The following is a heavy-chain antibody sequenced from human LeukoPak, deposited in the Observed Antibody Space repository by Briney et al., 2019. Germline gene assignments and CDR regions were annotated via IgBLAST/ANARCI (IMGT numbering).Heavy chain of an antibody. J-gene: IGHJ5*02. V-gene: IGHV1-69*05. CDR3: ARDGEDSSGWYLANWFDP. Sequence: SVKVSCKASGGTFSSYAISWVRQAPGQGLEWMGRIIPIFGTANHAQKFQGRVTITTDESTSTAYMELSSLRSEDTAVYYCARDGEDSSGWYLANWFDPWGQGTLVTVSS. D-gene: IGHD6-19*01. CDR1: GGTFSSYA. CDR2: IIPIFGTA.